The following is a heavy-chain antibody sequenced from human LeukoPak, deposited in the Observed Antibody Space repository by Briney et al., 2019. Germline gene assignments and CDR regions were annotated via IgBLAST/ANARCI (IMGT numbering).Heavy chain of an antibody. Sequence: GGSLRLSCAASGFTFSSYAVSWVRQAPGKGLEWVSAISGSGGSTYYADSVKGRFTISRDNSKNTLYLQMNSLRAEDTAVYYCAKVGSSSWYYVLDYWGQGTLVTVSS. CDR3: AKVGSSSWYYVLDY. J-gene: IGHJ4*02. CDR1: GFTFSSYA. CDR2: ISGSGGST. V-gene: IGHV3-23*01. D-gene: IGHD6-13*01.